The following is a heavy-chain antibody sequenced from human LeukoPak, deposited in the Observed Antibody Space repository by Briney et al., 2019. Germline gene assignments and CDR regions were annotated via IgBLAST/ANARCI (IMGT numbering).Heavy chain of an antibody. CDR2: ISAYNGNT. CDR3: ARGSGVSYYYYMDV. V-gene: IGHV1-18*01. D-gene: IGHD1-26*01. J-gene: IGHJ6*03. Sequence: ASVKVSCKASGYTFTSYGISWVRQAPGQGLEWMGWISAYNGNTNYAQKLQGRVTMTTDTSTSTAYMELSSLRSEDTAVYYCARGSGVSYYYYMDVWGKGTTVTVSS. CDR1: GYTFTSYG.